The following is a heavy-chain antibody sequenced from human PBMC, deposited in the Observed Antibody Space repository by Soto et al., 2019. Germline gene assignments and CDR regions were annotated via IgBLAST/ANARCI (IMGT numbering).Heavy chain of an antibody. Sequence: GSLRLSCAASGFTVSSNYMSWVRQAPGKGLEWVSVIYSGGSTYYADSVKGRFTISRHNSKNTLYLQMNSLRAEDTAVYYCARGRSSGWYYFDYWGQGTLVTVSS. D-gene: IGHD6-19*01. V-gene: IGHV3-53*04. CDR2: IYSGGST. CDR3: ARGRSSGWYYFDY. J-gene: IGHJ4*02. CDR1: GFTVSSNY.